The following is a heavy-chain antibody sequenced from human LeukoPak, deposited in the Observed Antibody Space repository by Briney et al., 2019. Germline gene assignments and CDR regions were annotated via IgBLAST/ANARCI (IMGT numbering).Heavy chain of an antibody. CDR2: FDPEDGET. CDR1: GYTLTELS. V-gene: IGHV1-24*01. D-gene: IGHD3-16*02. Sequence: ASVKVSCKVPGYTLTELSMHWVRQAPGKGLEWMGGFDPEDGETIYAQKFQGRVTMTEDTSTDTAYMELSSLRSEDTAVYYCATKGVLRLGELSFFDYWGQGTLVTVSS. CDR3: ATKGVLRLGELSFFDY. J-gene: IGHJ4*02.